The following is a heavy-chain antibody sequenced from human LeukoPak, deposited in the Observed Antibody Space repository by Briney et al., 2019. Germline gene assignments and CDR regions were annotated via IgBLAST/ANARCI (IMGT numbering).Heavy chain of an antibody. J-gene: IGHJ3*02. D-gene: IGHD3-3*01. CDR1: GGSISSYY. CDR2: ISGSGGSA. V-gene: IGHV3-23*01. CDR3: AKDLVYDFWSGYSHRAFDI. Sequence: PSETLSLTCTVSGGSISSYYWSWVRQAPGKGLEWVSAISGSGGSAYYADSVKGRFTISRDNSKNTLYLQMNSLRAEDTAVYYCAKDLVYDFWSGYSHRAFDIWGQGTMVTVSS.